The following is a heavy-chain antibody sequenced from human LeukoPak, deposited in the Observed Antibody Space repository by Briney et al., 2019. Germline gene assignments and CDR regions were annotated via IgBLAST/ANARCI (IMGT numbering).Heavy chain of an antibody. CDR1: GGSFSGYY. V-gene: IGHV4-34*01. CDR2: INHSGST. J-gene: IGHJ4*02. CDR3: ARAITYYDILTGYYAHFDY. D-gene: IGHD3-9*01. Sequence: SETLSLTCAVYGGSFSGYYWSWIRQPPGKGLEWIGEINHSGSTNYNPSLKSRVTISVDTSKNQFSLKLSSVTAADTAVYYCARAITYYDILTGYYAHFDYWGQGTLVTVSS.